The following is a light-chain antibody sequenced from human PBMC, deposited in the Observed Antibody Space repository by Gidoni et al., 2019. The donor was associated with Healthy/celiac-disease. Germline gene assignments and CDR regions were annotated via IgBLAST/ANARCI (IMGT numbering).Light chain of an antibody. CDR1: QSLVYSDGNTY. CDR2: KVS. Sequence: DVVMTQSPLSLPVTLGQPASISCRSSQSLVYSDGNTYLNWFQQRPGQSPRRLIYKVSNRDPGVPDRFSGSGSGTDFTLKVSRVEAEDVGVYYCMRGTHWPWTFGQGTKVEIK. CDR3: MRGTHWPWT. V-gene: IGKV2-30*01. J-gene: IGKJ1*01.